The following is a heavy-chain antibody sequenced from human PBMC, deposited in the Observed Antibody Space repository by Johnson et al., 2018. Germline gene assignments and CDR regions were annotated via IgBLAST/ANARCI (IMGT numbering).Heavy chain of an antibody. V-gene: IGHV3-30*18. Sequence: QVQLVESGGGVVQPGRSLRLSCAASGFTFSTYGMHWVRQAPGKGLEWVAVISYDGSNKYYADSVKGRFTISRDNSKNTLYLQMNSLRAEDTAGYYCAKDWGCTVTTGWVGAFDIWGQGTMVTVSS. D-gene: IGHD4-17*01. J-gene: IGHJ3*02. CDR1: GFTFSTYG. CDR2: ISYDGSNK. CDR3: AKDWGCTVTTGWVGAFDI.